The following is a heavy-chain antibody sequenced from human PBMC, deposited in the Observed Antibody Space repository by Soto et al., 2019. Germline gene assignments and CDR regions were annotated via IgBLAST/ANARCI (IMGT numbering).Heavy chain of an antibody. D-gene: IGHD2-2*01. J-gene: IGHJ6*02. CDR1: GFTFSSYA. V-gene: IGHV3-23*01. CDR2: ISGSGGST. CDR3: AKGTYCSSTSCYRGPNYYYYGMDV. Sequence: GESLKISCAASGFTFSSYAMSWVRQAPGKGLEWVSAISGSGGSTYYAGSVKGRFTISRDNSKNTLYLQMNSLRAEDTAVYYCAKGTYCSSTSCYRGPNYYYYGMDVWGQGTTVTVSS.